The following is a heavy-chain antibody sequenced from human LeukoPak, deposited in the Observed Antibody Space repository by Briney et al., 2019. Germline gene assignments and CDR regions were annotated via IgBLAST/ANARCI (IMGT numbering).Heavy chain of an antibody. CDR1: GGSISSYY. V-gene: IGHV4-39*01. CDR3: ARHEAQDFDY. CDR2: IYYSGTT. J-gene: IGHJ4*02. Sequence: SETLSLTCTVSGGSISSYYWGWIRQPPGKGLEWIGSIYYSGTTYYSSSLKSRVIISVDTSKNQFSLKLSSVTATDTAVYYCARHEAQDFDYWGQGTLVTVSS.